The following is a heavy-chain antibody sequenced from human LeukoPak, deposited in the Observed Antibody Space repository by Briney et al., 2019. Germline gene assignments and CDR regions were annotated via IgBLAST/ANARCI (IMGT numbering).Heavy chain of an antibody. V-gene: IGHV3-21*04. D-gene: IGHD3-22*01. CDR1: GFTFSSYS. Sequence: KSGGSLRLSCAASGFTFSSYSMNWVRQAPGKGLEWVSSISSSSYIYYADSVKGRFTISSDNSKNTLYLQMNSLRAEDTAVYYCAKAIVVLISGQFWDYWGQGTLVTVSS. J-gene: IGHJ4*02. CDR3: AKAIVVLISGQFWDY. CDR2: ISSSSYI.